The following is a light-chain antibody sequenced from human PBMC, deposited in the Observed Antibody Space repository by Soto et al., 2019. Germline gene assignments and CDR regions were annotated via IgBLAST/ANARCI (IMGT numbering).Light chain of an antibody. CDR3: NSYTSGNTPVV. Sequence: QSALTQPASVSGSPGQSIAISCSGTSSDVGGYDFVSWYQPHPGKAPKLMIYDVNNRPSGVSNRFSGSKSGNTASLTISGLQPEDEADYYCNSYTSGNTPVVFGGGTKLTVL. CDR2: DVN. V-gene: IGLV2-14*01. J-gene: IGLJ2*01. CDR1: SSDVGGYDF.